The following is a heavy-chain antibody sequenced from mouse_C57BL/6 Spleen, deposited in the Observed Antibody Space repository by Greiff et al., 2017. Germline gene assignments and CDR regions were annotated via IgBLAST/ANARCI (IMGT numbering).Heavy chain of an antibody. D-gene: IGHD2-2*01. CDR2: IWSDGST. CDR1: GFSLTSYG. V-gene: IGHV2-6-1*01. Sequence: VQLKESGPGLVAPSQSLSITCTVSGFSLTSYGVHWVRQPPGKGLEWLVVIWSDGSTTYNSALKSRLSISKDNSKSQVFLKMNSLQTDDTAMYYCARQRATMVTTRGDAMDYWGQGTSVTVSS. CDR3: ARQRATMVTTRGDAMDY. J-gene: IGHJ4*01.